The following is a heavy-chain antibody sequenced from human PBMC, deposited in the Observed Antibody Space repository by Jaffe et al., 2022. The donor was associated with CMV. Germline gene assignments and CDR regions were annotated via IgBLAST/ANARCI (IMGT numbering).Heavy chain of an antibody. D-gene: IGHD6-19*01. CDR3: AKEVYTSGYYSSGNEAFDI. J-gene: IGHJ3*02. Sequence: EVQLLESGGGLVQPGGSLRLSCAASGFTFSNYAMNWVRQAPGKGLEWVSGISGGGGNTYYADSVKGRFTISRDNSKNTLYLHLSSLRAEDTAVYYCAKEVYTSGYYSSGNEAFDIWGQGTLVTVSA. CDR1: GFTFSNYA. V-gene: IGHV3-23*01. CDR2: ISGGGGNT.